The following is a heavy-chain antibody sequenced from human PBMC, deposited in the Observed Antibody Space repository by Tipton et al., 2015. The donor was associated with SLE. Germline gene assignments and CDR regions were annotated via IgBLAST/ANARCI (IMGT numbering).Heavy chain of an antibody. Sequence: TLSLTCSVSGNSIYNGFYWGWIRQSPGKGLEWIGSIYRSGTAYYNPSLKSRVTMSVDTSKNQFSLKLTSVNAADTAVYFCARDLGSYYGTDYWGQGTLVSVSS. CDR3: ARDLGSYYGTDY. J-gene: IGHJ4*02. CDR1: GNSIYNGFY. D-gene: IGHD3-10*01. V-gene: IGHV4-38-2*02. CDR2: IYRSGTA.